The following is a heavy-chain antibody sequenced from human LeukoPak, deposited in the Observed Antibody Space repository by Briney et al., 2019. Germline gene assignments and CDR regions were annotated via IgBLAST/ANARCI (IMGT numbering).Heavy chain of an antibody. D-gene: IGHD6-6*01. CDR1: GFTFSSYG. Sequence: GRSLRLSCAASGFTFSSYGMHWVRQAPGKGLEWVAVIWYDGSNKYYADSVKGRFTMSRDNSKSTLYLQMNSLRAEDTAVYYCAKPHGSSDYWGQGTLVTISS. CDR2: IWYDGSNK. V-gene: IGHV3-33*06. CDR3: AKPHGSSDY. J-gene: IGHJ4*02.